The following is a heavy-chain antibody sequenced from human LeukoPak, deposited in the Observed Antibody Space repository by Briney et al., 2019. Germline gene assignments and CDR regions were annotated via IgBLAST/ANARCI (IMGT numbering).Heavy chain of an antibody. CDR2: IIPIFGTE. J-gene: IGHJ4*02. CDR3: ARDSPRITGARSFDY. CDR1: GGTFRRYA. D-gene: IGHD1-20*01. Sequence: SSLKLSCEASGGTFRRYAISWVRQAPGQGLEWMGGIIPIFGTENYAQEFQGRVTITTDESTSTAYMELSSLRSEDTAVYYCARDSPRITGARSFDYWGQGTLVTVSS. V-gene: IGHV1-69*05.